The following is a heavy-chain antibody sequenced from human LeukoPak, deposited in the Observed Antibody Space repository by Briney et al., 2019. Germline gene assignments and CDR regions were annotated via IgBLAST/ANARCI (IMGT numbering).Heavy chain of an antibody. CDR2: IYYSGST. CDR3: ARPTADAWYFDL. CDR1: GGSISSYY. D-gene: IGHD1-1*01. Sequence: SETLSLTCTVSGGSISSYYWSWIRQPPGKGLEWIGYIYYSGSTNYNPSLKSRVTILVDTSKNQFSLKLSSVTAADTAVYYCARPTADAWYFDLWGRGTLVTVSS. J-gene: IGHJ2*01. V-gene: IGHV4-59*08.